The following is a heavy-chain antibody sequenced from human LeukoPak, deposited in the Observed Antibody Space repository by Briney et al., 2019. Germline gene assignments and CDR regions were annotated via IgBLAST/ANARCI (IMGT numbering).Heavy chain of an antibody. CDR3: ARDLSPLASPLWFGEFRNWFDP. CDR2: INPSGGST. Sequence: GASVKVSCKASGYTFTSYYMHWVRQAPGQGLEWMGIINPSGGSTSYAQKFQGRVTMTRDMSTSTVYMELSSLRSEDTAVYYCARDLSPLASPLWFGEFRNWFDPWGQGTLVTVSS. CDR1: GYTFTSYY. V-gene: IGHV1-46*01. J-gene: IGHJ5*02. D-gene: IGHD3-10*01.